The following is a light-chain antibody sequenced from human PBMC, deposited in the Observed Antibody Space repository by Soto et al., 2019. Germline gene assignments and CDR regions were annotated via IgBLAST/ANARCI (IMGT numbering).Light chain of an antibody. V-gene: IGKV3-20*01. CDR1: QSVSSSY. CDR3: QQYAGSPT. J-gene: IGKJ5*01. CDR2: GAS. Sequence: EIVLTQSPGTLSLSTGERATLSCRASQSVSSSYLAWYQQKPGQAPRLLIYGASSRATGIPDRFSGSESGTDYSLTIARLEPEDFAVYYCQQYAGSPTFGQGTRLEI.